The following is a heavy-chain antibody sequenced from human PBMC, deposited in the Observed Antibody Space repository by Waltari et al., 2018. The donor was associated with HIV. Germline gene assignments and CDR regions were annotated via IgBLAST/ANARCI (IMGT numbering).Heavy chain of an antibody. CDR3: VKGSIATTWGHFDF. D-gene: IGHD7-27*01. Sequence: EVQLVESGGGLVQPGRSLSLSCGASGSPVDAFALHWVRQVPGKCLDWVSSIAWNGGFTGYADSVKGRFTISRDKNSLYLQMNSLRPEDTALYYCVKGSIATTWGHFDFWGQGTLVTVSS. V-gene: IGHV3-9*01. CDR2: IAWNGGFT. CDR1: GSPVDAFA. J-gene: IGHJ4*02.